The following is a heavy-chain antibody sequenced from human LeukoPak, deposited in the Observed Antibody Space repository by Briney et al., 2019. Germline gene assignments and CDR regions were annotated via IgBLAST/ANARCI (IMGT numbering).Heavy chain of an antibody. Sequence: ASVKVSCKASGYTFTGYYMHWVRQAPGQGLEWMGWIDPNSGGTNYAQKFQGRVTMTRDTSISTAYMELSRLRAEDTAVYYCAKDGGRWFGELLYRNYYYYYMDVWGKGTTVTVSS. CDR1: GYTFTGYY. V-gene: IGHV1-2*02. D-gene: IGHD3-10*01. CDR2: IDPNSGGT. CDR3: AKDGGRWFGELLYRNYYYYYMDV. J-gene: IGHJ6*03.